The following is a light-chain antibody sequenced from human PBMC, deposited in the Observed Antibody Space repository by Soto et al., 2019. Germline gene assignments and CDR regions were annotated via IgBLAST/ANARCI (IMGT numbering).Light chain of an antibody. CDR1: QSVSSY. J-gene: IGKJ4*01. V-gene: IGKV3-11*01. CDR2: DAS. Sequence: EIVLAQSPATLSVSPGGRTTPPCRARQSVSSYLAWYQQKPGQAPRLLIYDASNRATGIPARFSGSGSGTDFTLTISSLEPEDFAVYYCQQRSSWPRLTFGGGTKVDIK. CDR3: QQRSSWPRLT.